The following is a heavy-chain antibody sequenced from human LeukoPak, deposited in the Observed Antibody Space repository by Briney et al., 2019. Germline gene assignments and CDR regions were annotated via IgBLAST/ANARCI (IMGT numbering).Heavy chain of an antibody. Sequence: GGSLRLSCAASGFTFSSCSMNWVRQAPGKGLEWVSYISSGSSSIYYADSVKGRFTISRDNAENSLYLQMNSLRDEDTAVYYCARGRATGRSGGDYWGQGALVTVSS. V-gene: IGHV3-48*02. CDR3: ARGRATGRSGGDY. CDR1: GFTFSSCS. J-gene: IGHJ4*02. D-gene: IGHD3-9*01. CDR2: ISSGSSSI.